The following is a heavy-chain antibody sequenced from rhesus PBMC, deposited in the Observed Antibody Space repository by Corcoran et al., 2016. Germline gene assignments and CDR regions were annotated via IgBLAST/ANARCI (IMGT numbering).Heavy chain of an antibody. CDR3: GSGSWNGVLDS. V-gene: IGHV4-76*01. Sequence: QVQLQESGPGVVKPSETLSLTCAVSGGSISGGYDWSWIRQPPGKGLEWIGYIYGSSGSTNYNPSLKNRVTFSKDASKNEFSLKLSSVTAADTAVYYCGSGSWNGVLDSWGQGVVVTVSS. D-gene: IGHD6-25*01. J-gene: IGHJ6*01. CDR1: GGSISGGYD. CDR2: IYGSSGST.